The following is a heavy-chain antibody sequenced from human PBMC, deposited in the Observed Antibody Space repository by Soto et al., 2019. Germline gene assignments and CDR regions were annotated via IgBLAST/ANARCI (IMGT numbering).Heavy chain of an antibody. D-gene: IGHD3-3*01. J-gene: IGHJ6*02. V-gene: IGHV3-23*01. CDR1: GFTFTTFA. CDR3: AKDSPIFGVVIPWYYGMDV. CDR2: ISPGGDIT. Sequence: GGSLRLSCAASGFTFTTFAMSWVRQAPGRGLEWVSTISPGGDITYYADSVKGRFSISRDNSRNTLYLHMNNLRAEDTAVYYCAKDSPIFGVVIPWYYGMDVWGQGTTVTVSS.